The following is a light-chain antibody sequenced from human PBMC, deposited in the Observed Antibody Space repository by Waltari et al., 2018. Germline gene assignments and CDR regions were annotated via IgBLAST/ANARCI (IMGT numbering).Light chain of an antibody. CDR3: CSYAGSYTWV. J-gene: IGLJ3*02. CDR2: DVT. V-gene: IGLV2-11*03. Sequence: SVTISCTGTTNDLGSYNYVSWYQQHPGKAPKLIILDVTKRPSGVPDRLSGSKSGNTASLTISGLRAEDEAEYYCCSYAGSYTWVFGGGTKLTVV. CDR1: TNDLGSYNY.